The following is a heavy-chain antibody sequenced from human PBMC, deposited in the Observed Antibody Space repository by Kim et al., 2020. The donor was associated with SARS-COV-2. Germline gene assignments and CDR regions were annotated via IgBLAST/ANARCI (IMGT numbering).Heavy chain of an antibody. J-gene: IGHJ6*02. CDR2: ISSSSSYI. CDR1: GFTFSSYS. CDR3: ARDQFLQGYYYYGMDV. V-gene: IGHV3-21*01. Sequence: GGSLRLSCAASGFTFSSYSMNWVRQAPGKGLEWVSSISSSSSYIYYADSVKGRFTISRDNAKNSLYLQMNSLRAEDTAVYYCARDQFLQGYYYYGMDVWGQGTTVTVSS.